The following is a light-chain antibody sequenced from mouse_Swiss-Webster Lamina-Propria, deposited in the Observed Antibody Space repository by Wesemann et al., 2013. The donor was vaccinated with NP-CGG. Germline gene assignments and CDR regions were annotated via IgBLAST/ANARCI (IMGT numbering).Light chain of an antibody. V-gene: IGKV6-15*01. CDR2: SAS. CDR1: QDVNTA. CDR3: QQYNSYPLT. J-gene: IGKJ5*01. Sequence: DIVMTQSHKFMSTSVGDRVSITCKASQDVNTAVAWYQQKPGQSPKALIYSASYRYSGVPDRFTGSGSGTDSPLTISNVQSEDLAEYFCQQYNSYPLTFGAGTKLELK.